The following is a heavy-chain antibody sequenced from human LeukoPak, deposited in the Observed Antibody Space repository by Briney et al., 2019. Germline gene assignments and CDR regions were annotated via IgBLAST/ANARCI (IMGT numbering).Heavy chain of an antibody. CDR1: GYTFTSYY. V-gene: IGHV1-46*01. Sequence: ASVKVSCKASGYTFTSYYMHWVRQAPGQGLEWMGIINPSGGSTSYAQKFQGRVTMTRDTSTSTVYMELSSLRSEDTAVYYCARRIWSYCGGDCNVGDPFDYWGQGTLVTVSS. CDR2: INPSGGST. J-gene: IGHJ4*02. D-gene: IGHD2-21*02. CDR3: ARRIWSYCGGDCNVGDPFDY.